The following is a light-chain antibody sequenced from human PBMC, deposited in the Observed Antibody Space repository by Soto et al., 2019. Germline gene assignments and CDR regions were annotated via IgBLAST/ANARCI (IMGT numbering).Light chain of an antibody. CDR1: SSDVGGYDY. J-gene: IGLJ3*02. V-gene: IGLV2-11*01. CDR3: CSYGGYFWV. Sequence: QSVLTQPRSVSGSPGQSVTISCTGTSSDVGGYDYVSWFQHHPGKVPKLMIYDVTNRPSGVPDRFSASKSGNTASLTISGLQAEDEADYYCCSYGGYFWVFGGGTKLTV. CDR2: DVT.